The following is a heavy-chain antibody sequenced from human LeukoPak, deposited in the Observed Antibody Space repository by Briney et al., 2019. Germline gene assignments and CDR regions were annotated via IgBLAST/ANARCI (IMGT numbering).Heavy chain of an antibody. D-gene: IGHD1-26*01. CDR2: ISCDGSHK. J-gene: IGHJ6*02. Sequence: GWALLLSCAAFGFTFSSYGMSGVGEGPGRGLDWVDIISCDGSHKYAVDSVKGRFTICKDNSKHPLYLQMNSLKGEHTAVYYRAKGGQGNGPRRGAVYGMDVWGQGTTVTVSS. CDR3: AKGGQGNGPRRGAVYGMDV. V-gene: IGHV3-30*18. CDR1: GFTFSSYG.